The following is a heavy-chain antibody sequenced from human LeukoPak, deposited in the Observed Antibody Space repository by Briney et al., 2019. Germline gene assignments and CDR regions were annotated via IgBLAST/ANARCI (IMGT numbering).Heavy chain of an antibody. CDR3: ATDFWSGYYRGVRPHDAFDI. Sequence: GGSLRLSCAASGFTFSSYGMHWVRQAPGKGLEWVAFIRYDGSNKYYADSVKGRFTISRDNSKNTLYLQMNSLRAEDTAVYYCATDFWSGYYRGVRPHDAFDIWGQGTMVTVSS. J-gene: IGHJ3*02. V-gene: IGHV3-30*02. CDR1: GFTFSSYG. CDR2: IRYDGSNK. D-gene: IGHD3-3*01.